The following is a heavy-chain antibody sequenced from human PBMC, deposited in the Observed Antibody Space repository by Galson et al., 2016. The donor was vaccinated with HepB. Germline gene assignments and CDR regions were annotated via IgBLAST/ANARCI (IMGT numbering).Heavy chain of an antibody. D-gene: IGHD2-2*01. Sequence: SLRLSCAASGFTFSAYAMHWVRQAPDKGLEWLAVMSYDGNIKQYADSVKGRFTISRHNSKKTMYLQMNSLRGDDTAVYYCARDARPTASCHYFDYWGQGTLVTVSS. V-gene: IGHV3-30-3*01. J-gene: IGHJ4*02. CDR1: GFTFSAYA. CDR2: MSYDGNIK. CDR3: ARDARPTASCHYFDY.